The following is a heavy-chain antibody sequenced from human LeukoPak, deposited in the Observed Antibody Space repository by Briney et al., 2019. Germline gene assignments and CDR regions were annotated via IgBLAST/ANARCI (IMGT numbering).Heavy chain of an antibody. CDR2: MNPNSSNT. CDR1: GYTFTSYD. D-gene: IGHD2-2*01. CDR3: ARGRIPMDCSSTSCYFIDYGMDV. J-gene: IGHJ6*02. V-gene: IGHV1-8*01. Sequence: ASVKVSCKASGYTFTSYDINWVRQATGQGLEWMGWMNPNSSNTGYAQKFQGRVTMTRNTSISTAYMELSSLRSEDTAVYYCARGRIPMDCSSTSCYFIDYGMDVWGQGTTVTVSS.